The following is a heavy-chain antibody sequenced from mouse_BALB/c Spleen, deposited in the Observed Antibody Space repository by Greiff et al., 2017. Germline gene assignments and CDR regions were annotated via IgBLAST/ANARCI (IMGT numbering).Heavy chain of an antibody. V-gene: IGHV5-4*02. Sequence: EVMLVESGGGLVKPGGSLKLSCAASGFTFSDYYMYWVRQTPEKRLEWVATISDGGSYTYYPDSVKGRFTISRDNDKNNLYLQMCSLKSEDTAMYYCARATAGPSYAMDYWGQGTSVTVSA. D-gene: IGHD1-2*01. CDR2: ISDGGSYT. CDR1: GFTFSDYY. J-gene: IGHJ4*01. CDR3: ARATAGPSYAMDY.